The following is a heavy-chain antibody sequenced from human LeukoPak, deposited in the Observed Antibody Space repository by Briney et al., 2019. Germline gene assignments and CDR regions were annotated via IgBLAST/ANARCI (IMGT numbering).Heavy chain of an antibody. CDR3: ARHAPSGGYFDY. CDR2: IYYSGST. V-gene: IGHV4-61*01. D-gene: IGHD3-10*01. Sequence: PSETLSLTCTVSGGSVSSSSYYWSWIRQPPGKGLEWIGYIYYSGSTNYNSSLKSRLTISVDTSKNQFSLKLTSVTAADTAVYYCARHAPSGGYFDYWGQGTLVTVSS. CDR1: GGSVSSSSYY. J-gene: IGHJ4*02.